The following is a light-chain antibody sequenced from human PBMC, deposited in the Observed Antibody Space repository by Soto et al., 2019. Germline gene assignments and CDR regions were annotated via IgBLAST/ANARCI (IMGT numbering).Light chain of an antibody. CDR2: AAS. J-gene: IGKJ3*01. Sequence: DIQMTQSPSSVSASVGDRVTITCRASQGISSWLAWYQQKPGKAPKLLIYAASRLQSGGPSKFSGRGSGTDLTLTISSLEPEDVSTYYCHQADSFPITFGPCTKVDIK. CDR1: QGISSW. V-gene: IGKV1-12*01. CDR3: HQADSFPIT.